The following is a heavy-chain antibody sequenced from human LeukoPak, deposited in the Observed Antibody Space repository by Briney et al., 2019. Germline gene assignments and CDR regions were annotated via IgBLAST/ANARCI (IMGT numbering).Heavy chain of an antibody. CDR3: ARGYYDSSGYYYALPSTDY. D-gene: IGHD3-22*01. J-gene: IGHJ4*02. Sequence: GGSLRLSCAASGFTISTYWMSWVRQAPGKGLEWVANTNQEGSEKYYVDSVKGRFTISKDNAKNSLYLQMNNLRAEDTAVYYCARGYYDSSGYYYALPSTDYWGQGTLVTVSS. CDR1: GFTISTYW. V-gene: IGHV3-7*01. CDR2: TNQEGSEK.